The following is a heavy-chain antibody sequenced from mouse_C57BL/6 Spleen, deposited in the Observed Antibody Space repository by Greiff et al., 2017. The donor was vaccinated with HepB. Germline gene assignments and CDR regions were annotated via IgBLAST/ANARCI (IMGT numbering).Heavy chain of an antibody. V-gene: IGHV5-17*01. D-gene: IGHD1-1*01. CDR3: ARPVTVVAYYAMDY. Sequence: EVQLVESGGGLVKPGGSLKLSCAASGFTFSDYGMHWVRQAPEKGLEWVAYISSGSSTIYYADTVKGRFTISRDNAKNTLFLQMTSLRSEDTAMYYCARPVTVVAYYAMDYWGQGTSVTVSS. CDR2: ISSGSSTI. J-gene: IGHJ4*01. CDR1: GFTFSDYG.